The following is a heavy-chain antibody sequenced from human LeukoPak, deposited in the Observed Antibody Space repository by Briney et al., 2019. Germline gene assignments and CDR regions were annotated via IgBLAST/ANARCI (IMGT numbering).Heavy chain of an antibody. D-gene: IGHD3-9*01. Sequence: PGGSLRLSCETSGFTLISYGMHWVRQTPGKGLEWVAVISKDGGNKFYADSLKGRVTISRDDSKNTIYLYMNTLRPEDSGIYYCAKDGGLTGDNYFDHWGLGTLVTVSS. V-gene: IGHV3-30*04. J-gene: IGHJ4*02. CDR3: AKDGGLTGDNYFDH. CDR2: ISKDGGNK. CDR1: GFTLISYG.